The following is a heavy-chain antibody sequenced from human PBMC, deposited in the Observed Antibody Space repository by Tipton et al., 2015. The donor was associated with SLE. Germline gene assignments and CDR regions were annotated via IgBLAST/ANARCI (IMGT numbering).Heavy chain of an antibody. J-gene: IGHJ5*02. CDR3: VRGGYYKGNWFDP. V-gene: IGHV4-61*09. Sequence: LRLSCTVSGGSISSESYYWSWIRQPAGRGLEWIGHTRISGTTNYNPSLKSRVTISVDTSKNQFSLNLSSVTAADTAVYYCVRGGYYKGNWFDPWGQGTLVTVSS. CDR2: TRISGTT. D-gene: IGHD3-9*01. CDR1: GGSISSESYY.